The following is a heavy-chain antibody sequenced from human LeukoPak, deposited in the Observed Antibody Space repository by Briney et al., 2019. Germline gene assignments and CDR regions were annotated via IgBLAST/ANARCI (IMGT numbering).Heavy chain of an antibody. CDR1: GFTFSSYG. Sequence: GGSLRLSCAASGFTFSSYGMHWVRQAPGKGLEWAAVIWHDGNNKYYADSVKGRFTISRDNSKNTLYLQMNTLRAEDTAVYYCARGPGSSVYASAIDYWGQGTLVTVSS. CDR3: ARGPGSSVYASAIDY. D-gene: IGHD2-8*01. J-gene: IGHJ4*02. V-gene: IGHV3-33*08. CDR2: IWHDGNNK.